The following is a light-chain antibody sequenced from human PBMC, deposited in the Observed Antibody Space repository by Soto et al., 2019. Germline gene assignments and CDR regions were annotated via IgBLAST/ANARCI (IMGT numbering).Light chain of an antibody. CDR2: DAA. V-gene: IGKV3-11*01. J-gene: IGKJ2*01. CDR3: HQRSNWPYT. Sequence: EIVLTQSPATLSLSPGERATLSCRASQSVDTYLAWYQQKSGQAPRLLIYDAANRATGFPARFSGSGSGTDFTLTISTLEPEDFAVYYCHQRSNWPYTFGQGTKLEIK. CDR1: QSVDTY.